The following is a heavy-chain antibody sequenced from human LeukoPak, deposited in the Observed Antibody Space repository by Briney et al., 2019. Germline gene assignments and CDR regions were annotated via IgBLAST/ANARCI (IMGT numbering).Heavy chain of an antibody. V-gene: IGHV4-59*08. CDR1: GVSMINYY. CDR2: SHKDGET. Sequence: LESLCVSCTDPGVSMINYYWSWIRQSPGKGLERIVYSHKDGETKYNPSLKSRITISIDTSKNEFSLRLSSVTAADTAVYYCARQPGGTAAFDIWGQGTTVTVSA. D-gene: IGHD1-14*01. J-gene: IGHJ3*02. CDR3: ARQPGGTAAFDI.